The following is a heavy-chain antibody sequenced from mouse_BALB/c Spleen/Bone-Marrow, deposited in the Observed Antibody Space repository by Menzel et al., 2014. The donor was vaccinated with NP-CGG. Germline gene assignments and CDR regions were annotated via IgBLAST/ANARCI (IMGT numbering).Heavy chain of an antibody. CDR2: IWAGGST. CDR1: GFSLTSYG. Sequence: VKLVESGPGLVAPSQSLSIPCTVSGFSLTSYGVHWVRQPPGKGLEWLGVIWAGGSTNYNSALMSRLSISKDNAKSQVVLKVNRLQTDDTAMYYCARGFHLDYWGQGTTLTVSS. V-gene: IGHV2-9*02. CDR3: ARGFHLDY. J-gene: IGHJ2*01. D-gene: IGHD1-2*01.